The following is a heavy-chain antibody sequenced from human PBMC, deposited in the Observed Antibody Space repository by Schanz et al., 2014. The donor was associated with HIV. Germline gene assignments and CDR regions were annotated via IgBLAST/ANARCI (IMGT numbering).Heavy chain of an antibody. CDR3: ANEEVPNDY. V-gene: IGHV3-23*01. CDR1: GFMFSSYG. CDR2: IGSGGGRT. Sequence: EVQLLESGGGLVQPGGSLRVSCAASGFMFSSYGMSWVRQAPGKGLEGVSLIGSGGGRTYYADSVKGRVTISRDNSKNTLFLQMSSLRVEDTAVYYCANEEVPNDYWGQGTLVTVSS. J-gene: IGHJ4*02.